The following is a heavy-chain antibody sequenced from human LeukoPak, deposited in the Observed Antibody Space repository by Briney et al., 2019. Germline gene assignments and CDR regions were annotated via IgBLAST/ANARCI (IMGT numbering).Heavy chain of an antibody. D-gene: IGHD4-23*01. J-gene: IGHJ4*02. Sequence: GGSLRLSCAASGFTFSSYEMNWVRQAPGKGLEWVSYISSSGSTIYYADSVKGRFTISRDNAKNSLYLQMNSLRAEDTAVYYCAREDTVLTPGYWGQGTLVTVSS. CDR3: AREDTVLTPGY. V-gene: IGHV3-48*03. CDR2: ISSSGSTI. CDR1: GFTFSSYE.